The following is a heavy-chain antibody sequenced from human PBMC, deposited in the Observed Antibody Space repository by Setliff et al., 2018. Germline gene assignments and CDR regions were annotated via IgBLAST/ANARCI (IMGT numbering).Heavy chain of an antibody. CDR3: AKERYFDWFFEN. Sequence: KPSETLSLTCTVSGGSIRSGSFYWGWIRQSAEKGLEWIGRVHASGSPNYNPSFKGRVTISLDTSTNQFSLNLNSVTAADTAVYYCAKERYFDWFFENWGQGTLVTVSS. CDR1: GGSIRSGSFY. V-gene: IGHV4-61*02. J-gene: IGHJ4*02. D-gene: IGHD3-9*01. CDR2: VHASGSP.